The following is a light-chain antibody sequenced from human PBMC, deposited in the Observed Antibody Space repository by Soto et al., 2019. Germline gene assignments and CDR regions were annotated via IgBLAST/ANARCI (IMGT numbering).Light chain of an antibody. CDR1: SSDIGGYNY. CDR2: DVS. Sequence: QSALTQPASVSGSPGQSITISCTGTSSDIGGYNYVSWYQQHPDKAPKLMIFDVSSRPSGVSNRFSGSKSGNTASLTISGLRAEDEADYHCSSYTSSSTLYVFGTGTKLTVL. CDR3: SSYTSSSTLYV. J-gene: IGLJ1*01. V-gene: IGLV2-14*01.